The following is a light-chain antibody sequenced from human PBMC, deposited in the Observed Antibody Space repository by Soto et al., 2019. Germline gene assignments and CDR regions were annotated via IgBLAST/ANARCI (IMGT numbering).Light chain of an antibody. V-gene: IGKV4-1*01. J-gene: IGKJ3*01. CDR2: WAS. CDR3: QQYFSTPLT. Sequence: DFVMTQSPDSLAVSLGERATINCKSSQNVLYSSNNKNYLSWYKQKPRHPPKLLIYWASTRNSGVPDRFIGSGSGTDFTLTTSTLHAEDVAVYYCQQYFSTPLTFGPGPKVDI. CDR1: QNVLYSSNNKNY.